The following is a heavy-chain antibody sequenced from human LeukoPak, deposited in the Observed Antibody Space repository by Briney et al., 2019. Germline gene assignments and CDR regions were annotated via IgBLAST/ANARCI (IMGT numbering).Heavy chain of an antibody. D-gene: IGHD6-6*01. J-gene: IGHJ4*02. V-gene: IGHV3-30*02. Sequence: AGGSLRLSCAASGFTFSNYAMHWVRQAPGKGLEWVTFIRYGGSNKYYAESVKGRFTISRDNSKDTLYLQMSSLRAEDTAVYYCAKAIHSSSSGVVDYWGQGTLVTVSS. CDR3: AKAIHSSSSGVVDY. CDR1: GFTFSNYA. CDR2: IRYGGSNK.